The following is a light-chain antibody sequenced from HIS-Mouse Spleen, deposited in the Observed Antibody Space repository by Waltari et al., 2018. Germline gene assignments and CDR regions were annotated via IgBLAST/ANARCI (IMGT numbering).Light chain of an antibody. J-gene: IGKJ2*01. CDR3: QQYNNWPPGT. V-gene: IGKV3-11*01. CDR1: QSVSSY. CDR2: DAS. Sequence: EIVLTQSPATLSLSPGERATLSCRASQSVSSYLAWYQQKPGQAPRLLIYDASNRATGIPARFSGSGSGTDFTLTISSLQSEDFAVYYCQQYNNWPPGTFGQGTKLEIK.